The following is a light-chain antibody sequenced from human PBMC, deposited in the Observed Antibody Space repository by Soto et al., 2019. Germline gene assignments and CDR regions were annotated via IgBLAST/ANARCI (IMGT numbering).Light chain of an antibody. Sequence: EIVLTQSPATLSLSPGERATLSCRASESVTSFLAWYQQKPGQAPRLLIYDASNRATGISARFSGSGSGTDFILTISSLEPEDFAVYYCQQRSDWPRTFGQGTKVESK. CDR1: ESVTSF. J-gene: IGKJ1*01. CDR2: DAS. V-gene: IGKV3-11*01. CDR3: QQRSDWPRT.